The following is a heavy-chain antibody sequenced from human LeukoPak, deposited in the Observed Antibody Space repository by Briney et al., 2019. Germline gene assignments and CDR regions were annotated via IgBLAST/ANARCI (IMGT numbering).Heavy chain of an antibody. CDR2: TSYRGST. Sequence: PSETLSLTCTASGGSISSSSYYWGWIRQPPGKGLEWVGSTSYRGSTYYNPSLKSRVTTSVDTSKNQFSLKLTSVTAADTAVYYCARRAEYFDSSGYYGYYFDFWGQGTLVTVSS. CDR1: GGSISSSSYY. J-gene: IGHJ4*02. CDR3: ARRAEYFDSSGYYGYYFDF. D-gene: IGHD3-22*01. V-gene: IGHV4-39*01.